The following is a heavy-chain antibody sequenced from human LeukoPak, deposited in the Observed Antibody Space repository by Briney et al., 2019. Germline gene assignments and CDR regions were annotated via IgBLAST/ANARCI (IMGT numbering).Heavy chain of an antibody. J-gene: IGHJ6*03. CDR1: GGSISSSSYY. CDR3: ARDQQLAGPKDYYYYMDV. V-gene: IGHV4-39*07. Sequence: KASETLPLTCTVSGGSISSSSYYWGWIRQPPGKGLEWIGSIYYSGSTYYNPSLKSRVTISVDTSKNQFSLKLSSVTAADTAVYYCARDQQLAGPKDYYYYMDVWGKGTTVTVSS. CDR2: IYYSGST. D-gene: IGHD6-6*01.